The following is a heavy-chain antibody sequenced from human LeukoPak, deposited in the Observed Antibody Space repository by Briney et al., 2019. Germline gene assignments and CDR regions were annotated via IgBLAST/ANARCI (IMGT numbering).Heavy chain of an antibody. Sequence: SETLSLTCAVYGGSFSGYYWSWIRQPPGKGLEWIGEINHSGSTNYNPSLKSRVTISVDTSKNQFSLKLSSVTAADTAVYYCARRPYYNFWSGYYFGFDYWGQGTLVTVSS. J-gene: IGHJ4*02. D-gene: IGHD3-3*01. CDR3: ARRPYYNFWSGYYFGFDY. CDR2: INHSGST. V-gene: IGHV4-34*01. CDR1: GGSFSGYY.